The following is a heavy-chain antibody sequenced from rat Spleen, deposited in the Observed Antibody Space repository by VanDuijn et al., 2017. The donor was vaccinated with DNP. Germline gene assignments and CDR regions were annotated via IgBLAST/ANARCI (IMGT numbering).Heavy chain of an antibody. CDR1: GFTFSDYA. CDR3: ATSGYGYDGYPFAY. Sequence: EVQLVESGGGVVQPGRSLKLSCAASGFTFSDYAMAWVRQAPKKGLEWVATISHDGSRPYYRDSVKGRFTISRDNAKNTLFLQMDSLRSEDTATYYCATSGYGYDGYPFAYWGHGTLVTVSS. V-gene: IGHV5-17*01. D-gene: IGHD1-12*03. CDR2: ISHDGSRP. J-gene: IGHJ3*01.